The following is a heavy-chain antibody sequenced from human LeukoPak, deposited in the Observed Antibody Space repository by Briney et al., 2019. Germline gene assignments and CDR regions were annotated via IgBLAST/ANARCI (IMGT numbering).Heavy chain of an antibody. CDR2: IYYSGST. V-gene: IGHV4-59*01. D-gene: IGHD3-22*01. CDR1: GGSISSYY. CDR3: AGGDYYDSSGYWGYYFDY. J-gene: IGHJ4*02. Sequence: RSSETLSLTCTVSGGSISSYYWSWIRQPPGKGLEWIGYIYYSGSTNYNPSLKSRVTISVDTSNNQFSLKLSSVTAADTAVYYCAGGDYYDSSGYWGYYFDYWGQGTLVTVSS.